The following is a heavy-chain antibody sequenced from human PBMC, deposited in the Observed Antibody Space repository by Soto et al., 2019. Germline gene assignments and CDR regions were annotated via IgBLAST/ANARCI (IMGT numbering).Heavy chain of an antibody. J-gene: IGHJ4*02. CDR1: GFPFSSYA. Sequence: GGSLRLSCAASGFPFSSYAMHWVRQAPGKGLEWVAVISYDGSNKYYADSVKGRFTISRDNSKNTLYLQMNSLRAEDTAVYYCARDRHSSSWQLDYWGQGTLVTVSS. V-gene: IGHV3-30-3*01. CDR2: ISYDGSNK. CDR3: ARDRHSSSWQLDY. D-gene: IGHD6-13*01.